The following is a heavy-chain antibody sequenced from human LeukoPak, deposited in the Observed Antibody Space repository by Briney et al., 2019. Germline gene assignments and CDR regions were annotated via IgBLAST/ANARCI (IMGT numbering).Heavy chain of an antibody. D-gene: IGHD1-26*01. CDR2: VYYSGST. Sequence: SETLSLTCTVSGGSITSSSYYWGWIRQPPGKGLEWIGNVYYSGSTYYNPSLKSRVTISGDTSKNQFSLKLSSVTAADAAVYYCAIVDTQNYFSYWGQGTLVTVSS. CDR3: AIVDTQNYFSY. CDR1: GGSITSSSYY. J-gene: IGHJ4*02. V-gene: IGHV4-39*01.